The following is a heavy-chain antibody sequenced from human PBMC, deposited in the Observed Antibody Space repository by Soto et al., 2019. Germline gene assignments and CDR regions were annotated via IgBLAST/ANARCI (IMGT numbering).Heavy chain of an antibody. J-gene: IGHJ6*03. Sequence: SVKVSCKASGGTFSSYTISWVRQAPGQGLEWMGRIIPILGIANYAQKFQGRVTITADKSTSTAYMELSSLRSEDTAVYYCAREKDSSSYYYYYYMDVWGKGTTVTVSS. CDR2: IIPILGIA. CDR3: AREKDSSSYYYYYYMDV. CDR1: GGTFSSYT. D-gene: IGHD6-6*01. V-gene: IGHV1-69*04.